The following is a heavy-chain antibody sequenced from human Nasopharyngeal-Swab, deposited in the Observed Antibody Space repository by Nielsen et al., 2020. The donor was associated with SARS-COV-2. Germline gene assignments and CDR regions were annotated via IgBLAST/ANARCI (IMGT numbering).Heavy chain of an antibody. D-gene: IGHD3-9*01. CDR1: GFTFSSYA. CDR2: ISSSSYI. J-gene: IGHJ6*02. CDR3: ARGCVLTGPSCYYYGMDV. Sequence: GESLKISCAASGFTFSSYAMSWVHQAPGKGLEWVSSISSSSYIYYADSLKGRFTISRDNAKNSLYLQMNSLRAEDTAVYFCARGCVLTGPSCYYYGMDVWGQGTTVTVSS. V-gene: IGHV3-21*01.